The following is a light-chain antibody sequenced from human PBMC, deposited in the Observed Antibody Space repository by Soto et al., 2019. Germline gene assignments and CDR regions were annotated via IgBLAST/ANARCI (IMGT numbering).Light chain of an antibody. CDR3: QQYGSKPCT. Sequence: KLPPFTLLTSTLITATRSFRPSQSLSSSYLAWYQHKPGQAPRLLIYGASSRATGIPDRFSGSGSGTDFTLSISRLEPEDFTVYCCQQYGSKPCTFGEGTMVEI. CDR1: QSLSSSY. V-gene: IGKV3-20*01. CDR2: GAS. J-gene: IGKJ4*02.